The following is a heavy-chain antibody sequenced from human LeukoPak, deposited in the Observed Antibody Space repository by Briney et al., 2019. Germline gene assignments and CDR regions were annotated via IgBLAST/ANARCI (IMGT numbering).Heavy chain of an antibody. D-gene: IGHD2-2*01. V-gene: IGHV1-18*01. CDR3: ARERVYQPLLVY. CDR2: ISTYNGNT. Sequence: ASVKVSCKASGYTFTSYGISWVRQAPGQGLEWMGWISTYNGNTNYAQKLQGRVTMTTETSTSTAYMELRSLRSDDTAVYYCARERVYQPLLVYWGQGTLVTVSS. J-gene: IGHJ4*02. CDR1: GYTFTSYG.